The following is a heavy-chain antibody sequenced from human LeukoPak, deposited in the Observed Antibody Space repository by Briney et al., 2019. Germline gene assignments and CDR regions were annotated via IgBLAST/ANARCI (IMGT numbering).Heavy chain of an antibody. CDR3: VRVAYTSDWHFDY. J-gene: IGHJ4*02. Sequence: PGGSLRLSCAAAGFTFSDQYTDCVRQPPGEGLEWVVRSRNRAKSYTTDYPASVRGRFTISRDDSQNSLYLQMRSLKTEDTAVYHCVRVAYTSDWHFDYWGQGTLVTVSS. D-gene: IGHD6-19*01. CDR1: GFTFSDQY. V-gene: IGHV3-72*01. CDR2: SRNRAKSYTT.